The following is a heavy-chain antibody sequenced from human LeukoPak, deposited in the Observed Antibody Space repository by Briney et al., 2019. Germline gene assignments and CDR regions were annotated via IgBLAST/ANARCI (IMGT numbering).Heavy chain of an antibody. CDR2: INPNSGGT. D-gene: IGHD3-3*01. CDR3: ARGLVEGNYDFWSGYYPYFDY. V-gene: IGHV1-2*02. Sequence: ASVNVSCKASGYTFTGYYMHWVRQAPGQGLEWMGWINPNSGGTNYAQKFQGRVTMTRDTSISTAYMELSRLRSDDTAVYYCARGLVEGNYDFWSGYYPYFDYWGQGTLVTVSS. J-gene: IGHJ4*02. CDR1: GYTFTGYY.